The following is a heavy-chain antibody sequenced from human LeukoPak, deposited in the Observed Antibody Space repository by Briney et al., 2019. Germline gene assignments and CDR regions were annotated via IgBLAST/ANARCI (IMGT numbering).Heavy chain of an antibody. CDR3: ARDLHGEVGY. Sequence: PGGSLRPSCAASGFTFSSYAMHWVRQAPGKGLEWVAVISYDGSNKYYADSVKGRFTISRDNSKNTLYLQMNSLRAEDTAVYYCARDLHGEVGYWGQGTLVTVSS. J-gene: IGHJ4*02. V-gene: IGHV3-30-3*01. CDR2: ISYDGSNK. CDR1: GFTFSSYA.